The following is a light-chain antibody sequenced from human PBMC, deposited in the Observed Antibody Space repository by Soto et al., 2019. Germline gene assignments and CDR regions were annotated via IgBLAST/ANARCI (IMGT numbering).Light chain of an antibody. CDR3: SSYTTSNTRQIV. CDR2: DVT. J-gene: IGLJ1*01. CDR1: SSDVGGYNY. Sequence: QSVLTQPASGSGSPGQSITISCTGTSSDVGGYNYVSWYQHHPGKAPRLIIYDVTNRPSGVSNPFSGSKSGNTASLTISGLQPEDEADYYRSSYTTSNTRQIVFGTGTKVTVL. V-gene: IGLV2-14*03.